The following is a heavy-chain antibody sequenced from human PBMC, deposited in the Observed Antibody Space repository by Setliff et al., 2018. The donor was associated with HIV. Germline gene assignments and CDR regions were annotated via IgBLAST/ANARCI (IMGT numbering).Heavy chain of an antibody. CDR3: ATDCAVVGGTGSLDS. D-gene: IGHD1-26*01. Sequence: HPGGSLRLSCAASGFTFSTYWMSWVRQALGKGLEWVANIKQDGSEKNYMDSVKGRFTISRDNAKNSLYLQMNSPRVEDTAVYYCATDCAVVGGTGSLDSWGQGTLVTVSS. J-gene: IGHJ4*02. CDR2: IKQDGSEK. V-gene: IGHV3-7*04. CDR1: GFTFSTYW.